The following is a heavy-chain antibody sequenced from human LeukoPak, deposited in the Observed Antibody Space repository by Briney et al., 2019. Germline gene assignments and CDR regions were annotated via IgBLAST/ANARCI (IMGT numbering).Heavy chain of an antibody. J-gene: IGHJ4*02. D-gene: IGHD6-19*01. CDR1: GFIFSNYA. CDR2: ISGSGGST. V-gene: IGHV3-23*01. CDR3: AKDGNGHSSGWYNYFDY. Sequence: GGSLRLSCAGSGFIFSNYAMSWVRQAPGKGLEWVSAISGSGGSTYYADSVKGRFTISRDNSKNTLYLQMNSLRAEDTAVYYCAKDGNGHSSGWYNYFDYWGQGTLVTVSS.